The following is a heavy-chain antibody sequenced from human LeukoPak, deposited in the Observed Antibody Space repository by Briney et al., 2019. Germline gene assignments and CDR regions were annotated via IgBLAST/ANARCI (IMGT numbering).Heavy chain of an antibody. V-gene: IGHV4-30-2*01. CDR3: ARTSGRRYYGSGIVSPDVYPYYYYYGMDV. CDR2: IYHSGST. D-gene: IGHD3-10*01. CDR1: DNSINSGGYY. Sequence: SQTLSLTCTVSDNSINSGGYYWSWIRQPPGKGLEWIGEIYHSGSTNYNPSLKSRVTISVDKSKNQFSLKLSSVTAADTAVYYCARTSGRRYYGSGIVSPDVYPYYYYYGMDVWGQGTTVTVSS. J-gene: IGHJ6*02.